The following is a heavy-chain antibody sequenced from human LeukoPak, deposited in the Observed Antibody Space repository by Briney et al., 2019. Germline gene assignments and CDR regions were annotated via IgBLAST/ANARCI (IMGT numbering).Heavy chain of an antibody. Sequence: GGSLRLSCAASGFTVSSNYMSWVRQAPGKGLEWVSVIYSGGSTYYADSVKGRFTISRDNSKNTLYLQMNSLRAEDTAVCYCARDKYYYDSSGYYAPYYYYGMDVWGQGTTVTVSS. V-gene: IGHV3-53*01. CDR2: IYSGGST. CDR3: ARDKYYYDSSGYYAPYYYYGMDV. D-gene: IGHD3-22*01. CDR1: GFTVSSNY. J-gene: IGHJ6*02.